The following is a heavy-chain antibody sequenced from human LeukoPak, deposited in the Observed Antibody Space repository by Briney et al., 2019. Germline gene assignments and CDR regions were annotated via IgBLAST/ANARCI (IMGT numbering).Heavy chain of an antibody. CDR2: IIPIFGTA. D-gene: IGHD3-22*01. Sequence: ASVKVSCKASGGTFSSYAISWVRQAPGQGLEWMGGIIPIFGTANYAQKFQGRVTMTRDTSTSTVYMELSSLRSEDTAVYYCARVGAYYYDSSGYYYENWGQGTLVTVSS. J-gene: IGHJ4*02. CDR3: ARVGAYYYDSSGYYYEN. CDR1: GGTFSSYA. V-gene: IGHV1-69*05.